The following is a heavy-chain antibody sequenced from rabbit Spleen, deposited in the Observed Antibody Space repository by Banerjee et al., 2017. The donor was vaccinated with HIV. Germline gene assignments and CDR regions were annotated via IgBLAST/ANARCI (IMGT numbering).Heavy chain of an antibody. J-gene: IGHJ4*01. CDR1: GFSFSSNW. D-gene: IGHD8-1*01. V-gene: IGHV1S40*01. CDR3: ARDAGSGDYIDVYFDL. CDR2: IDTNDGDT. Sequence: QSLEESGGDLVKPGASLTLTCTASGFSFSSNWICWVRQAPGKGLEWIACIDTNDGDTDYANWPKGRFTISKTSSTTVTLQMTSLTVADTATYFCARDAGSGDYIDVYFDLWGPGTLVTVS.